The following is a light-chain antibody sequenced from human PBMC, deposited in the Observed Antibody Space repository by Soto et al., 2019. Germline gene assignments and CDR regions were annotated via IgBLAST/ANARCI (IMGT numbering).Light chain of an antibody. CDR2: DAS. CDR3: QQYDNLPLYS. Sequence: DIQMTQSPSSLSASVGDRVTITCQASQDIHTYLNWYQQKPGKAPKPLIYDASNLETGVPSRFSGSGSGTDFTFTITSLQPEDVGTYYCQQYDNLPLYSFGQGTKLEIK. J-gene: IGKJ2*03. CDR1: QDIHTY. V-gene: IGKV1-33*01.